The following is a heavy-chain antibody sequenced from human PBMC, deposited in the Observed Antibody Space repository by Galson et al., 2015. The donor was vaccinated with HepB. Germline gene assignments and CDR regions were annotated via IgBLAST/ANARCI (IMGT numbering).Heavy chain of an antibody. J-gene: IGHJ4*02. CDR2: VSSDGSGT. V-gene: IGHV3-64D*08. Sequence: SLRLSCAASGFSFSSYAMHWVRQAPGKRLEYVSAVSSDGSGTFYADSVKGRFTISRDNSKNTLYLRMNSLGAGDSAVYYRVKLVSRYNYLDSWGQGTLVTVSS. D-gene: IGHD6-13*01. CDR1: GFSFSSYA. CDR3: VKLVSRYNYLDS.